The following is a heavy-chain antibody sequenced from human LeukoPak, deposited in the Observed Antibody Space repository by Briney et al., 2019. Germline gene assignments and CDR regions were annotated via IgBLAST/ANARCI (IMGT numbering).Heavy chain of an antibody. CDR3: VRGYSGSFLDY. CDR2: INSDGSTA. J-gene: IGHJ4*02. V-gene: IGHV3-74*01. CDR1: GFTFSSYW. Sequence: PGGALILSCEASGFTFSSYWMHWVRQAPGKGLVWVSRINSDGSTASYADSVKGRFTISRDNAKNTLSLQMSSLRAEDTAVYYCVRGYSGSFLDYWGQGTLVTVSS. D-gene: IGHD1-26*01.